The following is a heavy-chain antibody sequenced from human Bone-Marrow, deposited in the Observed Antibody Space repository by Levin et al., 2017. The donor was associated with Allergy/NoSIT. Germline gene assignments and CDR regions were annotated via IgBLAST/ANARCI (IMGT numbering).Heavy chain of an antibody. V-gene: IGHV3-23*01. J-gene: IGHJ4*02. CDR3: VRTPGALVVTPYFDY. CDR2: ISGSGDHT. Sequence: GESLKISCAASGFRFSDYVMNWVRQAPGKGLEWVSVISGSGDHTYYADSVKGRFTISRDTSKNTLYLQMNSLSAEDTAIYYCVRTPGALVVTPYFDYWGQGTLVTVSS. CDR1: GFRFSDYV. D-gene: IGHD2-21*01.